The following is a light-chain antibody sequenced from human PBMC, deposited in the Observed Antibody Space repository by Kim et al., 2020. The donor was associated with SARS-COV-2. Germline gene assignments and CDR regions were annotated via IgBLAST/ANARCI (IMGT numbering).Light chain of an antibody. CDR1: QSVRSSY. J-gene: IGKJ4*01. Sequence: LSPGEIATLSCRASQSVRSSYLAWYQQKPGQAPRLLIYGASSRATGIPDRFSGSGSGTDFTLTISRLEPEDFAVYYCQQYDSSPPFGGGTKVDIK. CDR3: QQYDSSPP. CDR2: GAS. V-gene: IGKV3-20*01.